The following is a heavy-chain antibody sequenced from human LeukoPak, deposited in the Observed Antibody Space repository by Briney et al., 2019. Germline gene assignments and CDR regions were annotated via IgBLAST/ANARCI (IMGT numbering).Heavy chain of an antibody. J-gene: IGHJ4*02. CDR1: GGSTSSYY. CDR3: ARRRYCSRSNCHDFDY. Sequence: SETLSLTCTVSGGSTSSYYWSWIRQPPGKGLEWIGYIYYSGDTNYNPSLKSRVTISIDTSRTQFSLKLSSVTAADTAVYYCARRRYCSRSNCHDFDYWGQGTLVTVSS. D-gene: IGHD2-2*01. V-gene: IGHV4-59*08. CDR2: IYYSGDT.